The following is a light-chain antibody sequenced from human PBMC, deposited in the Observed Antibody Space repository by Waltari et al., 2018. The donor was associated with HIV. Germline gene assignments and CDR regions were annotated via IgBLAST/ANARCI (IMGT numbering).Light chain of an antibody. J-gene: IGLJ2*01. V-gene: IGLV1-44*01. Sequence: QSVLTQSPSASGTPGQRVTISCSGGSSNIGSNGVDRYQQFPGTAPTPLIYSNNQRPSGVPDRFSGSKSGTSASLAISGLQSEDEATYYCATLDDSLNGPIFGGGTRLTVL. CDR1: SSNIGSNG. CDR2: SNN. CDR3: ATLDDSLNGPI.